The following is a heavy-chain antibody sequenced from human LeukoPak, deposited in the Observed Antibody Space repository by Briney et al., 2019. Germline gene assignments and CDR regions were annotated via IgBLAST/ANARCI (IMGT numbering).Heavy chain of an antibody. CDR1: GGXLSSYY. CDR2: IYYSGST. V-gene: IGHV4-59*01. D-gene: IGHD4-17*01. CDR3: ARSPGYGDSVGSFDY. Sequence: SETLSLTCSVSGGXLSSYYWSWLWQPPGKGREWIGLIYYSGSTNYNPSLKSRVTISVDTSKNQFSLKLSSVTAADTAVYYCARSPGYGDSVGSFDYWGQGTLVTVSS. J-gene: IGHJ4*02.